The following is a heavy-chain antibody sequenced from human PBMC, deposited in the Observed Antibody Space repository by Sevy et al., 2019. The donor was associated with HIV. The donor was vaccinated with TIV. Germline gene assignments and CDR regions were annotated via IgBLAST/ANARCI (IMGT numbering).Heavy chain of an antibody. V-gene: IGHV3-74*01. J-gene: IGHJ4*02. Sequence: GGYLRLSCAASGFTFSSYWMHWVRQAPGKGLVWVSHINSDGSKTGYADSVKGRFTISRDNAKNTLYLQMNSLRAEDTAVYYCARDKSATAVDYWGQGTLVTVSS. D-gene: IGHD6-25*01. CDR2: INSDGSKT. CDR3: ARDKSATAVDY. CDR1: GFTFSSYW.